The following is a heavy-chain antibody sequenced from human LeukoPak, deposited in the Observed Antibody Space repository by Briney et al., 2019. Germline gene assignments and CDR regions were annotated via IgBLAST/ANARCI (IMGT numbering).Heavy chain of an antibody. CDR1: GFSVSSNY. CDR2: IYSGGST. J-gene: IGHJ3*02. CDR3: AREREYSYGYGDAFDI. D-gene: IGHD5-18*01. Sequence: PGGSLRLSCAASGFSVSSNYMSWVRQAPGKGLEWVSIIYSGGSTYYADSVKGRFTISRDNAKKSLYLQMNSLRAEDTAVYYCAREREYSYGYGDAFDIWGQGTMVTVSS. V-gene: IGHV3-53*01.